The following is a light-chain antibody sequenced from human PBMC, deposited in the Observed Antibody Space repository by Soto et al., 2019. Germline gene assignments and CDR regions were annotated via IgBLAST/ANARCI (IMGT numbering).Light chain of an antibody. CDR1: SSNIGAGYD. CDR2: GNS. CDR3: QSYDSSLSVHVV. J-gene: IGLJ2*01. V-gene: IGLV1-40*01. Sequence: QSVLTQPPSVSGAPGQRVTISCTGSSSNIGAGYDAHWYQQLPGTAPKLLIYGNSNRPSGVPDRFSGSKSGTSASLAITGLQAEDEADYYGQSYDSSLSVHVVFGGGTKLTVL.